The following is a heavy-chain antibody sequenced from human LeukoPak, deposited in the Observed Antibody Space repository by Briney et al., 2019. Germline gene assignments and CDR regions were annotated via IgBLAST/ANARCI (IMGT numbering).Heavy chain of an antibody. V-gene: IGHV3-15*07. D-gene: IGHD1-26*01. CDR1: DFTFTNAW. CDR3: ATFKLGWELH. CDR2: IKSKIDGGTT. J-gene: IGHJ4*02. Sequence: GGSLRLSCAASDFTFTNAWMNWVRQAPGKGLEWVGRIKSKIDGGTTEYAAPVKGRFTISRDDSKNTLYPQMNSLKTEDTAVYYCATFKLGWELHWGQGTLVTVSS.